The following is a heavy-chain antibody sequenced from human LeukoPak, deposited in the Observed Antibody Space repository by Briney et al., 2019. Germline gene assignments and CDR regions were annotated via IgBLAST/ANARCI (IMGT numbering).Heavy chain of an antibody. CDR1: GFTFSSYA. V-gene: IGHV3-23*01. CDR2: ISGSGGST. CDR3: AKDYAPTPYFDP. D-gene: IGHD3-16*01. Sequence: GRSLRLSCAASGFTFSSYAMSWVRQAPGKGLEWVSAISGSGGSTYYADSVKGRFTISRDNSKNTLYLQMNSLRAEDTAVYYCAKDYAPTPYFDPWGQGTLVTVSS. J-gene: IGHJ5*02.